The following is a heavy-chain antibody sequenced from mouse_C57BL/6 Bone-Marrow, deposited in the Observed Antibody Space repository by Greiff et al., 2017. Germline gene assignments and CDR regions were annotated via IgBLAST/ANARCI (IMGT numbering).Heavy chain of an antibody. V-gene: IGHV1-81*01. D-gene: IGHD1-1*02. CDR2: IYPRSGNT. CDR1: GYTFTSYG. CDR3: ARGWGYFFDY. J-gene: IGHJ2*01. Sequence: VQLQQSGAELARPGASVTLSCKASGYTFTSYGISWVKQRTGQGLEWIGEIYPRSGNTYYNEKFKGKATLTADKSSSTVYMELRSLTSEDSAVYFCARGWGYFFDYWGQGTTLTVSS.